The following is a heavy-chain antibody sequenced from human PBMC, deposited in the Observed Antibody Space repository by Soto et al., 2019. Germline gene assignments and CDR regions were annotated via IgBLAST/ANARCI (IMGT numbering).Heavy chain of an antibody. CDR3: AREVGDAAYYDF. J-gene: IGHJ4*02. CDR2: IIPIFGTA. D-gene: IGHD4-17*01. CDR1: GGTFSSYA. V-gene: IGHV1-69*13. Sequence: ASVKVSCKASGGTFSSYAISWARQAPGQGLEWMGGIIPIFGTANYAQKFQGRVTITADESTSTAYMELSSLRSEDTAVYYCAREVGDAAYYDFWGEGNVVTVSA.